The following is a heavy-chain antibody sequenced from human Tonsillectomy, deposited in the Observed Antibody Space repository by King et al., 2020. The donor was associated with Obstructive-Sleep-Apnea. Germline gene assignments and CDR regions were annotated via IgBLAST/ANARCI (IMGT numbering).Heavy chain of an antibody. CDR3: AKSYSSGWYVPFDH. CDR2: ISWNSGSI. D-gene: IGHD6-19*01. Sequence: VQLVESGGDLVQPGRSLRLSCAASGFTFDDYGMHWVRQAPGKGLEWVSGISWNSGSIGYADSVKGRFTISRDNAKNSLYLQMNSLRAEDTALYYCAKSYSSGWYVPFDHWGQGTQVTVSS. CDR1: GFTFDDYG. V-gene: IGHV3-9*01. J-gene: IGHJ4*02.